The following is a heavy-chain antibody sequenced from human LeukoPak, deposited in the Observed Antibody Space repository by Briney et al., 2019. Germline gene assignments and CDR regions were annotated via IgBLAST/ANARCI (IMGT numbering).Heavy chain of an antibody. Sequence: SETLSLTCTVSGGSISSYYWSWIRQPPGKGLEWIGYIYYSGSTYYNPSLKSRVTISVDTSKNQFSLKLSSVTAADTAVYYCARGRYCSSISCSVEYFFDPWGQGTLVTVSS. V-gene: IGHV4-59*12. CDR1: GGSISSYY. CDR2: IYYSGST. CDR3: ARGRYCSSISCSVEYFFDP. J-gene: IGHJ5*02. D-gene: IGHD2-2*01.